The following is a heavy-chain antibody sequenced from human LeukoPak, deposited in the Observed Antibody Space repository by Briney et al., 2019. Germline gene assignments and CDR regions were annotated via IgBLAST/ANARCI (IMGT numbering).Heavy chain of an antibody. J-gene: IGHJ6*02. CDR3: ARESRYSSGWYSGYYYYGMDV. V-gene: IGHV1-2*04. CDR2: INPNSGGT. CDR1: GYTFIAYY. D-gene: IGHD6-19*01. Sequence: ASVEVSCKASGYTFIAYYMHWVRQAPGQGLEWMGRINPNSGGTNYAQKFQGWVTMTRDTSISTAYMELSRLRSDDTAVYYCARESRYSSGWYSGYYYYGMDVWGQGTTVTVSS.